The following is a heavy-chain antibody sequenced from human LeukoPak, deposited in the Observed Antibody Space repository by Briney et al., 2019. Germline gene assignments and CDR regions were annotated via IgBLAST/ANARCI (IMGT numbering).Heavy chain of an antibody. D-gene: IGHD2-15*01. CDR3: ATCSGGRCYSKGFDY. CDR2: ISSGGSES. V-gene: IGHV3-74*01. J-gene: IGHJ4*02. Sequence: GGSLRLSCAASGFTFSSYWMHCVRQAPGKGLVWVSCISSGGSESRYADSVKGRFTISRDNARNTLYLQMNSLTAEDTAVYYCATCSGGRCYSKGFDYWGQGTLVTVSS. CDR1: GFTFSSYW.